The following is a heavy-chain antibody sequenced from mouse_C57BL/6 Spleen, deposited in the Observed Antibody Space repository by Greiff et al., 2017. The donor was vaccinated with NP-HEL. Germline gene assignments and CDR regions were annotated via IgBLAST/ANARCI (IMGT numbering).Heavy chain of an antibody. CDR2: INPSSGYT. Sequence: VQLQQSGAELAKPGASVKLSCKASGYTFTSYWMHWVKQRPGQGLEWIGYINPSSGYTKYNQKFKDKATLTADKSSSTAYMQLSSLTYEDSAVYYCARREANWDWYFDVWGTGTTVTVSS. D-gene: IGHD4-1*01. CDR1: GYTFTSYW. V-gene: IGHV1-7*01. CDR3: ARREANWDWYFDV. J-gene: IGHJ1*03.